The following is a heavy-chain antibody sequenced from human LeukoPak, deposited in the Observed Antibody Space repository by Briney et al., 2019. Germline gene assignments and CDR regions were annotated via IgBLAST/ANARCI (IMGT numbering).Heavy chain of an antibody. D-gene: IGHD4-11*01. CDR3: ATGANWLYSNYYYSMDV. CDR1: GFTFSSYW. Sequence: PGGSLRLSCAASGFTFSSYWMSWVRQAPGKGLEWVANIKQDGSEKSYVDSVKGRFTISRDNAKNSLYLQMHSLGAEATAVYYCATGANWLYSNYYYSMDVWGKGTTVTVSS. CDR2: IKQDGSEK. J-gene: IGHJ6*03. V-gene: IGHV3-7*01.